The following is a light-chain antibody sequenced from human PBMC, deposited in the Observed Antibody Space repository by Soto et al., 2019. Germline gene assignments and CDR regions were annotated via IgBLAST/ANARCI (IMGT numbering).Light chain of an antibody. V-gene: IGKV3-11*01. CDR1: QSVSTY. CDR3: QLRNNWPPEVT. CDR2: DAS. Sequence: EIVLTQSPATLSLFPGERATLSCRASQSVSTYLAWYQQKPGQAPRLLIYDASNRATGIPARFSGSGSGTDFTLTISSLEPEDFAVYYCQLRNNWPPEVTFGPGTKVDIK. J-gene: IGKJ3*01.